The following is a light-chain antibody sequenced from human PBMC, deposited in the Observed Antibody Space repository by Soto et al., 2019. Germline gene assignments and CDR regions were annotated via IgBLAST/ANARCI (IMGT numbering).Light chain of an antibody. V-gene: IGKV3-15*01. CDR3: QQYNNWPWT. J-gene: IGKJ1*01. CDR2: GAS. Sequence: EIVLTQSPGKLSLSPCDRATLSCRASQSVSSNLAWYQQKPGQAPRLLIYGASTRATGIPARFSGSGSGTEFTLTISSLQSEDFAVYYCQQYNNWPWTFGQGTKVDIK. CDR1: QSVSSN.